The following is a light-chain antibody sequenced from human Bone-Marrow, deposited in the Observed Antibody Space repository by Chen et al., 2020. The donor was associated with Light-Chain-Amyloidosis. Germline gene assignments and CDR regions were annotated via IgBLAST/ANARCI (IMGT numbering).Light chain of an antibody. J-gene: IGLJ2*01. CDR1: DLPTKY. CDR3: QSADSSGTYEVI. V-gene: IGLV3-25*03. CDR2: RDT. Sequence: SYELTQPPSVSVSPGQTARITCSGDDLPTKYAYWYQQKPGQAPVLVIHRDTERPSAISERFSGSSSGTTATLTISGVQAEDEADYHCQSADSSGTYEVIFGGGTTLTVL.